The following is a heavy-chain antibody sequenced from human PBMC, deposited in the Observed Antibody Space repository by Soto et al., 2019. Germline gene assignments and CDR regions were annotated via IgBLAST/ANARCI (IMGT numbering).Heavy chain of an antibody. Sequence: GGSLRLSCAASGFTFDNYAMTWVRQAPGKGLEWVSGISGSGAITNYADAVKGRFTISRDNSKNTLYLQMNNLRAEDTAFYYCAKDRCISINCYEDNWGQGTLVTVSS. D-gene: IGHD2-2*01. CDR2: ISGSGAIT. CDR3: AKDRCISINCYEDN. CDR1: GFTFDNYA. V-gene: IGHV3-23*01. J-gene: IGHJ4*02.